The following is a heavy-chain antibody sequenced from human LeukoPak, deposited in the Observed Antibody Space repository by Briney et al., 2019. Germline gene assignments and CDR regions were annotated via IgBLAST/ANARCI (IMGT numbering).Heavy chain of an antibody. D-gene: IGHD4-17*01. CDR1: GFTVSSNY. Sequence: GGSLRLSCAASGFTVSSNYMSWVRQAPGKGLEWVSVIYSGGSTYYADSVKDRFTISRDNSKNTLYLQMNSLRAGDTAVYYCARVDYGDYGFDYWGQGTLVTVSS. V-gene: IGHV3-66*01. CDR3: ARVDYGDYGFDY. CDR2: IYSGGST. J-gene: IGHJ4*02.